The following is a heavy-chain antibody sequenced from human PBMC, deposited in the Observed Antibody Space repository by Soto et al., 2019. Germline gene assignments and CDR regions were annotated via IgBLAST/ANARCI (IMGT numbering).Heavy chain of an antibody. V-gene: IGHV1-69*13. CDR2: IIPIFGTA. CDR1: VDTFSSYA. J-gene: IGHJ5*02. D-gene: IGHD6-6*01. Sequence: LVRFGWKSAVDTFSSYAISLLRLVTGQGLEWMGGIIPIFGTANYAQKFQGRVTITADESTSTAYMELSSLRSEDTAVYYCANTEYSSSSCWFDPWGQGPLVTVSS. CDR3: ANTEYSSSSCWFDP.